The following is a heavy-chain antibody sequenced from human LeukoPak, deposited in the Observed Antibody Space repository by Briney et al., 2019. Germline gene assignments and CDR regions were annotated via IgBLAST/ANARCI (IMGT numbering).Heavy chain of an antibody. CDR3: AELYCGGGSCLDY. CDR1: GGTFSSYA. V-gene: IGHV1-69*04. D-gene: IGHD2-15*01. Sequence: GASVKVSCKASGGTFSSYAISWVRQAPGQGLEWMGRIIPILGIANYAQKFQGRVTITADKSTSTAYMELSSLRSEDTAVYYCAELYCGGGSCLDYWGQGTLVTVSS. CDR2: IIPILGIA. J-gene: IGHJ4*02.